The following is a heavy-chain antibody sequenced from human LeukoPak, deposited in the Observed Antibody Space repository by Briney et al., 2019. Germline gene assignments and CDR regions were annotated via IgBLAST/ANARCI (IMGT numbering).Heavy chain of an antibody. J-gene: IGHJ4*02. V-gene: IGHV1-2*02. Sequence: ASVKVSCKASGYTSTGYYMHWVRQAPGQGLEWMGWINPNSGGTNYAQKFQGRVTMTRDTSISTAYMELSRLRSDDTAVYYCARDDFTIFGVVAFDYWGQGTLVTVSS. CDR1: GYTSTGYY. CDR3: ARDDFTIFGVVAFDY. CDR2: INPNSGGT. D-gene: IGHD3-3*01.